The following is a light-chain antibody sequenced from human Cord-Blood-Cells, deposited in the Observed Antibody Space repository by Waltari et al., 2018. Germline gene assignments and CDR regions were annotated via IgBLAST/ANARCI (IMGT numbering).Light chain of an antibody. J-gene: IGKJ4*01. CDR3: QQYNNWPLT. CDR2: GAS. CDR1: QSVSSN. Sequence: EIMLTQSPGTQCVSPGERATLSCRASQSVSSNLAWYQQKPGKAPRLLIYGASTRATGIPARFSGSGSGTEFTLTISSLQSEDFAVYYCQQYNNWPLTFGGGTKVEIK. V-gene: IGKV3-15*01.